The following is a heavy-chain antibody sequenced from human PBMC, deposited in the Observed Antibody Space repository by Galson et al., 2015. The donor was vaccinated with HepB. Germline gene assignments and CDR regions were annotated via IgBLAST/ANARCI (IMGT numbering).Heavy chain of an antibody. CDR3: ARNKRSDY. J-gene: IGHJ4*02. V-gene: IGHV3-7*03. CDR2: IKYDGSEK. CDR1: GFTFTSYW. Sequence: SLRLSCAASGFTFTSYWMSWVRQAPGKGLEWVANIKYDGSEKYYVDSVKGRFTISRDNAKNSLYLQMNSLRPEDTAIYYCARNKRSDYWGQGTLVTVSS. D-gene: IGHD1/OR15-1a*01.